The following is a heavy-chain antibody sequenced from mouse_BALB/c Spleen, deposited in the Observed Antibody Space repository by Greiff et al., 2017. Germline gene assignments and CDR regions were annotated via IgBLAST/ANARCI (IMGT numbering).Heavy chain of an antibody. CDR1: GFTFSSFG. Sequence: EVKVVESGGGLVQPGGSRKLSCAASGFTFSSFGMHWVRQAPEKGLEWVAYISSGSSTIYYADTVKGRFTISRDNPKNTLFLQMTSLRSEDTAMYYCARDHYYGLDYWGQGTTLTVSS. V-gene: IGHV5-17*02. D-gene: IGHD1-2*01. CDR3: ARDHYYGLDY. J-gene: IGHJ2*01. CDR2: ISSGSSTI.